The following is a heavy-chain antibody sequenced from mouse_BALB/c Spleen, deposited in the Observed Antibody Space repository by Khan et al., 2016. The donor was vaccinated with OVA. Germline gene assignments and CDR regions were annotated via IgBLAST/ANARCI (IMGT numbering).Heavy chain of an antibody. CDR1: GYTFTNYW. J-gene: IGHJ2*01. V-gene: IGHV1-69*02. D-gene: IGHD2-13*01. CDR2: IYPSDSYT. CDR3: TRGDPGNFDY. Sequence: QVQLQQPGAELVRPGASVKLSCKTSGYTFTNYWINWVKQRPGQGLEWIGNIYPSDSYTNYNQKFKDKATLTVAKSSSTAYMQLTSPTSEDSAVYYCTRGDPGNFDYWGHGTTLTVSS.